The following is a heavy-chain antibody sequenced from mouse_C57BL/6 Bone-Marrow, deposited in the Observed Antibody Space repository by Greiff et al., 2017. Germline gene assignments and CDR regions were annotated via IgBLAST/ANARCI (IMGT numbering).Heavy chain of an antibody. CDR1: GYAFTNYL. V-gene: IGHV1-54*01. D-gene: IGHD2-3*01. Sequence: QVQLKQSGAELVRPGTSVKVSCKASGYAFTNYLIAWVKQRPGQGLEWIGVINPGSGGTNYNEKFKGKATLTADKSSSTAYMQLSSLTSEDSAVYFCARSRLLRLDYWGQGTTPTVSS. CDR3: ARSRLLRLDY. CDR2: INPGSGGT. J-gene: IGHJ2*01.